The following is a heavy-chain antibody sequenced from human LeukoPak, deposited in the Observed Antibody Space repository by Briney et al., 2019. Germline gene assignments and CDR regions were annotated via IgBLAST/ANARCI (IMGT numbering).Heavy chain of an antibody. J-gene: IGHJ3*02. Sequence: GGSLRLSCAASGFTFSRYWMAWVRQAPGKGLEWVANIKQDGSRSHYLDSVEGRFTISRDNTKSSLYLHMNSLRAEDTAVYFCARDLSYSILTTYDDVFDMWGQGSTVTVSS. CDR1: GFTFSRYW. CDR2: IKQDGSRS. CDR3: ARDLSYSILTTYDDVFDM. D-gene: IGHD3-9*01. V-gene: IGHV3-7*01.